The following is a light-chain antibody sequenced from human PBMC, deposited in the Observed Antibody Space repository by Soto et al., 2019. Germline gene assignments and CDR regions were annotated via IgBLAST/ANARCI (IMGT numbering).Light chain of an antibody. CDR3: SSYAGSNHFVV. CDR2: EVN. CDR1: SSDVGNYNY. Sequence: QSALTQPPSASGSPGQSVTISCTGTSSDVGNYNYVSWYQQHPGKAPKLMIYEVNKRPSGVPDRFSGSKSDNTASLTVSGLQAEDEADYYCSSYAGSNHFVVFGGGTKLTVL. J-gene: IGLJ2*01. V-gene: IGLV2-8*01.